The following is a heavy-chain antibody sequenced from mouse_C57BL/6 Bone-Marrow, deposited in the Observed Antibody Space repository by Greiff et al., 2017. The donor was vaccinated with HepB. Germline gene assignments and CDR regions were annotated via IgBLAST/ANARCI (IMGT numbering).Heavy chain of an antibody. CDR3: ARWVITTVVAEDYFDY. Sequence: QVQLQQSGAELARPGASVKLSCKASGYTFTSYGISWVKQRTGQGLEWIGEIYPRSGNTYYNEKFKGKATLTADKSSSTAYMELRSLTSEDSAVYFCARWVITTVVAEDYFDYWGQGTTLTVSS. CDR2: IYPRSGNT. D-gene: IGHD1-1*01. J-gene: IGHJ2*01. CDR1: GYTFTSYG. V-gene: IGHV1-81*01.